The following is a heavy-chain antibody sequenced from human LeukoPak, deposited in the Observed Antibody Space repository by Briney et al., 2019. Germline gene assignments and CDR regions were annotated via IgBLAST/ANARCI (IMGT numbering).Heavy chain of an antibody. CDR2: IWYDGSNK. V-gene: IGHV3-33*01. J-gene: IGHJ4*02. D-gene: IGHD6-6*01. CDR1: GFTFSSYG. CDR3: ARDPDSSPSLDY. Sequence: GGSLRLSCAASGFTFSSYGMHWVRQAPGKGLEWVAVIWYDGSNKYYADSVKGRFTISRDNSKNTLYLQMNSLRPEDTAVYYCARDPDSSPSLDYWGQGTLATVSS.